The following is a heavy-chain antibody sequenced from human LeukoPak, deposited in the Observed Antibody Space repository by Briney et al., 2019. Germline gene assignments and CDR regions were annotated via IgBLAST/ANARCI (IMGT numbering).Heavy chain of an antibody. D-gene: IGHD2-21*02. Sequence: GGSLRLSCAASGLIFSTYGMHWVRQAPGKGLEWVAFIQSDGNDKYYADSVKGRFTISRDNSKNTLYLQMNSLRADDTAVYYCAKSHHVTAIDYWGQGTLVTVSS. J-gene: IGHJ4*02. CDR2: IQSDGNDK. V-gene: IGHV3-30*02. CDR1: GLIFSTYG. CDR3: AKSHHVTAIDY.